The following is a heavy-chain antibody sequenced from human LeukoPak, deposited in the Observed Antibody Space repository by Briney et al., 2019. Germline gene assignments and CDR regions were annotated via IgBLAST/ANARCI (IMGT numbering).Heavy chain of an antibody. D-gene: IGHD6-13*01. CDR2: ISSSSSYI. J-gene: IGHJ4*02. Sequence: GGSLRLSCAASGFTFSSYSMNWVRQAPGKGLEWVSSISSSSSYIYYADSVKGRFTISRDNAKNSLYLQMNSLRAEDTAVYYCAGDGPRGYTSSSVYWGQGTRVTVSS. CDR1: GFTFSSYS. CDR3: AGDGPRGYTSSSVY. V-gene: IGHV3-21*01.